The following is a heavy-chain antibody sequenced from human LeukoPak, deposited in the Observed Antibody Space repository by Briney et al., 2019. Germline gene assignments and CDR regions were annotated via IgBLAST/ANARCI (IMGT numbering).Heavy chain of an antibody. CDR2: IYPNTGGT. CDR1: GYSFTGYY. J-gene: IGHJ5*01. CDR3: ARARYCTSTSCNMAWFDS. Sequence: ASVKVSCKASGYSFTGYYIQWVRQAPGQGLEWMGWIYPNTGGTNYAQKFQGGVTMTRDTSISTAYMELSGLKSDDTAVYYCARARYCTSTSCNMAWFDSWGQGTLVTVSS. D-gene: IGHD2-2*01. V-gene: IGHV1-2*02.